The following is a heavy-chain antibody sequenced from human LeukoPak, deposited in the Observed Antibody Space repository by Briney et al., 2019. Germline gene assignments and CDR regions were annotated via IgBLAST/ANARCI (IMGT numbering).Heavy chain of an antibody. D-gene: IGHD2-15*01. CDR1: GFTFSSYW. CDR3: ARDVAPAASHLDY. CDR2: INGEGSST. J-gene: IGHJ4*02. V-gene: IGHV3-74*01. Sequence: GGSLRLSCAASGFTFSSYWMHWVRQAPGKGLVWVSRINGEGSSTTYADSVKGRFTISRDNAKNSLYLQMNSLRAEDTAVYYCARDVAPAASHLDYWGQGTLVTVSS.